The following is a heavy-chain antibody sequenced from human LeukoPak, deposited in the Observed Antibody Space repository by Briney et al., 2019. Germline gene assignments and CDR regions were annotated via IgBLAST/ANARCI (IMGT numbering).Heavy chain of an antibody. V-gene: IGHV3-23*01. CDR2: ISGSGGST. CDR3: AKEMPSDKAMVSSLDY. D-gene: IGHD5-18*01. CDR1: GFTFSSYA. J-gene: IGHJ4*02. Sequence: GGSLRLSCAASGFTFSSYAMSWVRQAPGKGLEWVSAISGSGGSTYYADSVKGRFTISRDNSKNTLYLQMNSLRAEDTAVYYCAKEMPSDKAMVSSLDYWGQGTLVTVSS.